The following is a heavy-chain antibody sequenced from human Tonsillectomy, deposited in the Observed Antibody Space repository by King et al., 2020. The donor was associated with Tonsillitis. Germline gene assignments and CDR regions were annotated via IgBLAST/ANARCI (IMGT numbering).Heavy chain of an antibody. CDR3: ATNAVGSDVSAYRDFRH. V-gene: IGHV1-2*02. J-gene: IGHJ1*01. Sequence: VQLVESGAELRKPGASVTVSCRTSGDTFTGHFVHWVRQAPGQGLEWMGWINPKTGDTNYVQKFQGRVTLSGDVSITTAYMGLSSLRPDDTAVYYCATNAVGSDVSAYRDFRHWGQGTLVTVSS. CDR1: GDTFTGHF. D-gene: IGHD3-16*01. CDR2: INPKTGDT.